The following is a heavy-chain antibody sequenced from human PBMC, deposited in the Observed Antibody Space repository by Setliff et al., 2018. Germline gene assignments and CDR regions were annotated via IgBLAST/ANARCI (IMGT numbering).Heavy chain of an antibody. CDR2: IHYRGTT. CDR3: ARHHRTHNWNYRTFTGYMDV. D-gene: IGHD1-7*01. J-gene: IGHJ6*03. CDR1: DDSFYSDYYF. Sequence: SETLSLTCSVSDDSFYSDYYFWGWIRQPPGKGLEWIGRIHYRGTTYSNVSLASRLTISVDTSKNQFSLKLSSVTAADTAVYYCARHHRTHNWNYRTFTGYMDVWGKGTTVTVSS. V-gene: IGHV4-39*01.